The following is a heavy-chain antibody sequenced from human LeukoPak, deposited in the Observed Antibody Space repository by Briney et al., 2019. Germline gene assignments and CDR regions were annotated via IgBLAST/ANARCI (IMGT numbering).Heavy chain of an antibody. Sequence: GGSLRLSCAASGFTFSIYAMSWVRQAPGKGLEWVANIKQDGSEKYYVDSVKGRFTISRDNAKNSLYLQMNSLRAEDTAVYYCARRFGVVPAQHYYYYMDVWGKGTTVTVSS. CDR1: GFTFSIYA. CDR2: IKQDGSEK. J-gene: IGHJ6*03. V-gene: IGHV3-7*01. D-gene: IGHD2-2*01. CDR3: ARRFGVVPAQHYYYYMDV.